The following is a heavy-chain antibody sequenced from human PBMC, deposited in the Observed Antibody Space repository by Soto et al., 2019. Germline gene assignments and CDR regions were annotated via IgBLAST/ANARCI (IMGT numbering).Heavy chain of an antibody. J-gene: IGHJ4*02. CDR2: ISYSGST. V-gene: IGHV4-59*08. D-gene: IGHD3-9*01. CDR3: ARHERKYDILTGYSANEVDY. Sequence: SETLSLTCTVSGGSISRYYWSWIRQPPGKRLEWIGYISYSGSTNYNPSLKSRVTISVDTSKNQFSLKLSSVTAADTAVYYCARHERKYDILTGYSANEVDYWGQGTLVTVS. CDR1: GGSISRYY.